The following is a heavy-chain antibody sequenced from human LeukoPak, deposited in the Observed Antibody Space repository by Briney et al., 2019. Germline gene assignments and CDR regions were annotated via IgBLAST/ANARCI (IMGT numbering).Heavy chain of an antibody. CDR1: GGSFSGYS. D-gene: IGHD6-13*01. CDR3: ARGTSIPASGTGTPFDY. V-gene: IGHV4-34*01. J-gene: IGHJ4*02. Sequence: PSETLSLTCAVYGGSFSGYSWSWIRQPPGQGLEWIGEINHSGSTNYNPALKSRVTISVDTSNNQFSLKPTSVTAADTAVYYCARGTSIPASGTGTPFDYWGEGTLVTVSS. CDR2: INHSGST.